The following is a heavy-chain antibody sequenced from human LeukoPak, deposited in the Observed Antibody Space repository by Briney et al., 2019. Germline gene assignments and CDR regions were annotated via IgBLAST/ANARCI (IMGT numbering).Heavy chain of an antibody. Sequence: PSETLSLTCAVSGVSISSGGYSWSWIRQPPGKGLEWIGYIYHSGSTYYNPSLKSRVTISVDRSKNQFSLKLSSVTAADTAVYYCAGLREGYNYYAFDIWGQGTMVTVSS. CDR2: IYHSGST. CDR3: AGLREGYNYYAFDI. D-gene: IGHD5-24*01. V-gene: IGHV4-30-2*01. J-gene: IGHJ3*02. CDR1: GVSISSGGYS.